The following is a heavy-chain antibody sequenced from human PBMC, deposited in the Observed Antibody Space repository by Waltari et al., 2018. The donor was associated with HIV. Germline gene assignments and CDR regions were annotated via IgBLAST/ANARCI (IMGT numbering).Heavy chain of an antibody. CDR1: GFTFSNYA. CDR2: IGGGAGNT. J-gene: IGHJ4*02. V-gene: IGHV3-23*01. Sequence: EVQLLESGGGLVQPGGSLRLSCAASGFTFSNYAMSWVRQAPGKGLEWVSAIGGGAGNTYYADSVKGRFTISRDNSKNTLYLQMNSLRAEDTAIYYCARARVVYWGQGTLVTVSS. CDR3: ARARVVY.